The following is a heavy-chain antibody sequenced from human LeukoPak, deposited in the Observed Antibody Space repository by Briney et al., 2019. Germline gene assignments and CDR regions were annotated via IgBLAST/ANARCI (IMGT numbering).Heavy chain of an antibody. D-gene: IGHD2-15*01. CDR1: GGSVSSGSNY. Sequence: SETLSLTCTVSGGSVSSGSNYWSWIRQPPGKGLEWIGYIYYSGSTNYNPSLKSRVTISVDTSKNQFSLKLSSVTAADTAVYYCAREPYCSGGSCDSAPFDYWGQGTLVTVSS. CDR3: AREPYCSGGSCDSAPFDY. V-gene: IGHV4-61*01. CDR2: IYYSGST. J-gene: IGHJ4*02.